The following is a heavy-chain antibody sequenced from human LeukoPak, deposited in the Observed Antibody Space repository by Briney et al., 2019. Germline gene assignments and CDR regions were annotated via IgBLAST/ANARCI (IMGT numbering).Heavy chain of an antibody. CDR3: ARDRIAFDSSGWSN. CDR2: ISSSSSYI. V-gene: IGHV3-21*01. Sequence: GGSLRLSCATSGFTFSSYRMDWVRQAPGKGLEWVSSISSSSSYIYYADSVKGRFTMSRDNAKNSLYLQMNSLRAEDTAVYYCARDRIAFDSSGWSNWGQGTLVTVSS. CDR1: GFTFSSYR. D-gene: IGHD6-19*01. J-gene: IGHJ4*02.